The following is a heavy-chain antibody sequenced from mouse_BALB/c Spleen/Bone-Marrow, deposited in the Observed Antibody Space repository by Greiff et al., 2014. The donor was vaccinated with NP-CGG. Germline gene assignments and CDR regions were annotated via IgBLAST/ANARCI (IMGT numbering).Heavy chain of an antibody. V-gene: IGHV1-69*02. D-gene: IGHD4-1*01. J-gene: IGHJ3*01. Sequence: LQESGAELVRPGASVKLSCKASGYTFTSYWINWVKQRPGQGLEWIGNIYPSDSYTNYNQKLKDKATLTVDKSSSTAYMQLSSPTSEDSAVYYCTTGTRFAYWGQGTLVTVSA. CDR1: GYTFTSYW. CDR3: TTGTRFAY. CDR2: IYPSDSYT.